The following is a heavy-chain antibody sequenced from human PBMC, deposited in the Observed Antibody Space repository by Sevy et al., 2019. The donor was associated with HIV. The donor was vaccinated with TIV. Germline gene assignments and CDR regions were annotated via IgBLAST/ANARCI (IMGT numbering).Heavy chain of an antibody. J-gene: IGHJ5*02. CDR1: GGTFSSYA. D-gene: IGHD1-26*01. CDR3: ARGVGGWTNWFDP. CDR2: IIPIFGTA. V-gene: IGHV1-69*13. Sequence: ASVKVSCKASGGTFSSYAISWVRQAPGQGLEWMGGIIPIFGTANYAQTFQGRVTITADESTSTAYMELSSLRSEDTAVYYWARGVGGWTNWFDPWGQGTLVTVSS.